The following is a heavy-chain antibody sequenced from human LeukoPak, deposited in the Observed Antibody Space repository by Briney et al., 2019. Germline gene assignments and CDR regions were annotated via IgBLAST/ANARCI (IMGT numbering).Heavy chain of an antibody. V-gene: IGHV3-7*01. D-gene: IGHD3-9*01. Sequence: GGSLRLSCVASGFTFSSYWMTWVRQAPGKGLEWVANIKTDGSQIYYVDSVKGRFTISRDNAKNSLYLQINSLRAEDTAVYYCATVRKKPIQTYHDILTNFDSWGQGTLVTVSS. CDR3: ATVRKKPIQTYHDILTNFDS. J-gene: IGHJ4*02. CDR1: GFTFSSYW. CDR2: IKTDGSQI.